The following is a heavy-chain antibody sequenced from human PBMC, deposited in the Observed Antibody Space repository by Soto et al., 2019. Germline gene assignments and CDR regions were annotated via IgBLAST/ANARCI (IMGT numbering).Heavy chain of an antibody. CDR1: GYTFTSYY. V-gene: IGHV1-46*01. Sequence: GASVKVSCKASGYTFTSYYMHWVRQAPGQGLEWMGIINPSGASTSYAQKFQGRVTMTRETSTSTVYMELSSLRPEDTAVYYCARDARQLWFGELFGSYYYYGMEVWGQGTTVTAP. CDR2: INPSGAST. CDR3: ARDARQLWFGELFGSYYYYGMEV. J-gene: IGHJ6*02. D-gene: IGHD3-10*01.